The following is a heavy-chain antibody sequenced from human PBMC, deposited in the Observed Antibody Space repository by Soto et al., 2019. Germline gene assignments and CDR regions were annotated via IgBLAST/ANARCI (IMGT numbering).Heavy chain of an antibody. CDR1: GGSMSSYY. J-gene: IGHJ6*02. CDR3: ARVKTVDYYGMGV. Sequence: SETLSLTCTVSGGSMSSYYWSWIRQSAGKGLEWIGRIHSSGSTNYNPSLKSRVTMSVDTSKNQFSPKLRSVTAADTAVYFCARVKTVDYYGMGVWGQGTTVTVSS. V-gene: IGHV4-4*07. CDR2: IHSSGST.